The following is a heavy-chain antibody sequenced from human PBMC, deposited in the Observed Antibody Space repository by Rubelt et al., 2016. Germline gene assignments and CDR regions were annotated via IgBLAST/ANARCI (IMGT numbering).Heavy chain of an antibody. D-gene: IGHD1-26*01. CDR1: GGSISSYY. CDR2: IYYSGST. J-gene: IGHJ4*02. Sequence: QVQLQESGPGLVRPSETLSLTCTVSGGSISSYYWSWIRQPPGKGLEWIGYIYYSGSTSYNPSLKSRVTISVDTSKNQFSLGLASGTAADPAVYYCARTTGSNWFWGQGTLVTVSS. V-gene: IGHV4-59*01. CDR3: ARTTGSNWF.